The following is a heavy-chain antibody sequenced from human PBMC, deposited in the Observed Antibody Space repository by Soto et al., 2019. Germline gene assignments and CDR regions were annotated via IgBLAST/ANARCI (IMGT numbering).Heavy chain of an antibody. CDR2: IYTSGST. V-gene: IGHV4-4*07. D-gene: IGHD2-15*01. Sequence: SDTLSLTCTVSGGSISSYYWSWIRQPAGKGLEWIGRIYTSGSTNYNPSLKSRVTMSVDTSKNQFSLKLSSVTAADTAVYYCARDLWGGYCSGGSCYDPRNYYYYGMDVWGQGTTVTVSS. J-gene: IGHJ6*02. CDR3: ARDLWGGYCSGGSCYDPRNYYYYGMDV. CDR1: GGSISSYY.